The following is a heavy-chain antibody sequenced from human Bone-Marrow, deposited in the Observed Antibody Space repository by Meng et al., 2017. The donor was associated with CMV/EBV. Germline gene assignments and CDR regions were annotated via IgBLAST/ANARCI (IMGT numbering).Heavy chain of an antibody. CDR3: ARGGKVQGRWLQFY. D-gene: IGHD5-24*01. Sequence: ASVKVSCKASGYTFTSYDINWVRQAPGQGLEWMGWINPNNGGTNYAQKFQGRVTMTRDTSIRTAYMELSRLRSDDTAVYYWARGGKVQGRWLQFYWGQGTLVTVSS. J-gene: IGHJ1*01. V-gene: IGHV1-2*02. CDR2: INPNNGGT. CDR1: GYTFTSYD.